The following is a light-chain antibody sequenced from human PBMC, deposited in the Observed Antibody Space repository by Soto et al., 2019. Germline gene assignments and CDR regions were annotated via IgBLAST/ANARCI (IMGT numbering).Light chain of an antibody. CDR1: SSDIGGYNF. J-gene: IGLJ2*01. CDR3: NSYSSVVTVV. V-gene: IGLV2-14*03. CDR2: DVT. Sequence: QSVLTQPASVSGSPGQSITISCTGTSSDIGGYNFVSWYQQHPGKAPKVLIYDVTNRPSGVSDRFSGSKSGNTASLTISGLQTDDEADYFCNSYSSVVTVVFGGGTQLTVL.